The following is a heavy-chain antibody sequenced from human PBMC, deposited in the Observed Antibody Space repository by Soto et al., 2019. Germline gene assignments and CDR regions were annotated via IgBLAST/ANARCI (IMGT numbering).Heavy chain of an antibody. D-gene: IGHD2-2*02. CDR3: AREGQGYCSSTSCYTPAGYYYYGMDV. Sequence: GGSLRLSCAASGFTFSSCSMNWVRQAPGKGLEWVSYISSSSSYIYYADSVKGRFTISRDNAKNSLYLQMNSLRAEDTAVYYCAREGQGYCSSTSCYTPAGYYYYGMDVWGQGTTVTVSS. J-gene: IGHJ6*02. CDR2: ISSSSSYI. CDR1: GFTFSSCS. V-gene: IGHV3-21*01.